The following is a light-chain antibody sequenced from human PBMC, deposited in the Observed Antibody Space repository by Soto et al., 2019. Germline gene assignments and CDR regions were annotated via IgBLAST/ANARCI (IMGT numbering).Light chain of an antibody. V-gene: IGKV1-39*01. Sequence: DIQMTQSPSSLSASLGDRVTITCRASQSIISHLNWYQQKPGKAPKLLIHGAFTLQSGVPSRFSGSGSGTDFTLTISSLQPEDFATYYCQQSYSIPITFGQGTRLEI. CDR2: GAF. CDR3: QQSYSIPIT. J-gene: IGKJ5*01. CDR1: QSIISH.